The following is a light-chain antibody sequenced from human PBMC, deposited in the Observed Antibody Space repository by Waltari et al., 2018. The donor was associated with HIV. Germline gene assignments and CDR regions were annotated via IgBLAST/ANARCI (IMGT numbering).Light chain of an antibody. CDR2: WAS. J-gene: IGKJ1*01. Sequence: IVMTQSPDSLAVSLGERTTISCKSSHTVLYNSNNKNHLAWYQQKAGQPPKLLIYWASIREIGVPERFTGSGSGTDFNLTISSLRADDVAVYYCQEFFTFPRTFGQGTKVEI. CDR3: QEFFTFPRT. CDR1: HTVLYNSNNKNH. V-gene: IGKV4-1*01.